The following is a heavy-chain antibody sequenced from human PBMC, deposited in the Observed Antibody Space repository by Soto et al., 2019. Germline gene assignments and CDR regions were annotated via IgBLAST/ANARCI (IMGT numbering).Heavy chain of an antibody. CDR3: GKDPNGDYLGAVDF. D-gene: IGHD4-17*01. CDR2: ITGSGDYT. J-gene: IGHJ3*01. CDR1: GFTFSSYA. V-gene: IGHV3-23*01. Sequence: EVQMLESGGGLVQPGGSLRLSCAASGFTFSSYALPWVRQAPGKGLEWVSSITGSGDYTRYTDSVKGRFTITRENAKNTLFLQMKSLRADDTAIFYCGKDPNGDYLGAVDFWGQATRVNVPS.